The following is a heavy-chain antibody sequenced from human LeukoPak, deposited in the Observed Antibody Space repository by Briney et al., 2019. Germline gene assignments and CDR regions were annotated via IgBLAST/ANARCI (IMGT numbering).Heavy chain of an antibody. J-gene: IGHJ4*02. CDR3: AARYCSSTSCYSADY. Sequence: SETLSLTCTVSGGSISSSSYYWGWIRQPPGKGLEWIGSIYYSGSTYYNPSLKSRVTISVDTSKNQFSLKLSSVTAADTAVYYCAARYCSSTSCYSADYWGQGTLVTVSS. CDR2: IYYSGST. CDR1: GGSISSSSYY. D-gene: IGHD2-2*02. V-gene: IGHV4-39*01.